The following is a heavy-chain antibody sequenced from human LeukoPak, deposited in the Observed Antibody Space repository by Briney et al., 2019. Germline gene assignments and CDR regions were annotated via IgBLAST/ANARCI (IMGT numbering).Heavy chain of an antibody. CDR1: GGSISNYY. CDR3: ARHRSPLESFHH. Sequence: SETLSLTCSVSGGSISNYYWIWIRQPAGKGLEWIGRIDSSGNTNYNPSLKSRVTMSVDTSKNQFSLKLSSVTAADTAVYYCARHRSPLESFHHWGQGTLVTVSS. V-gene: IGHV4-4*07. J-gene: IGHJ1*01. CDR2: IDSSGNT. D-gene: IGHD3-3*01.